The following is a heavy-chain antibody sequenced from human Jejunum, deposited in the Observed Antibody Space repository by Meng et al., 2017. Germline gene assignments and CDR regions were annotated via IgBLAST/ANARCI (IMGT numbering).Heavy chain of an antibody. CDR2: IYPRDSDV. D-gene: IGHD3-10*01. CDR1: GYTFTSYW. V-gene: IGHV5-51*01. Sequence: GGSLRLSCQGSGYTFTSYWIAWVRQRPGKGLEWMGIIYPRDSDVRYNPSFQGQVTISVDKSISTAYLQWSSLKASDTATYYCARRGGFGDLGFWGQGTTVTVSS. CDR3: ARRGGFGDLGF. J-gene: IGHJ6*02.